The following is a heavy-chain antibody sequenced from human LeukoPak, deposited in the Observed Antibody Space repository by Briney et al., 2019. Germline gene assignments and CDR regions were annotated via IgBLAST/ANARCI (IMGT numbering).Heavy chain of an antibody. J-gene: IGHJ6*02. CDR1: GFTFSSYG. D-gene: IGHD2-2*01. V-gene: IGHV3-30*18. CDR2: ISYDGSNK. CDR3: AKEKGIYCSSIDCSPGMDV. Sequence: GGSLRLSCAAPGFTFSSYGIHWVRQAPGKGLEWVAVISYDGSNKYYADSVKGRFTFSRDNSKNTLYLQMSSLRAEDTAVYYCAKEKGIYCSSIDCSPGMDVWGQGTTVTVSS.